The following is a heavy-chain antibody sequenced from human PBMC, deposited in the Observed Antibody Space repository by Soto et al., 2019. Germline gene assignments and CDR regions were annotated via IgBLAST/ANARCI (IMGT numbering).Heavy chain of an antibody. CDR3: ARGAWLVYYYYYMDV. J-gene: IGHJ6*03. V-gene: IGHV4-39*01. Sequence: SETLSLTCTVSGGSISSSSYYWGWIRQPPGKGLEWIGSIYYSGSTYYNPSLKSRVTISVDTSKNQFSLKLSSVTAADTAVYYCARGAWLVYYYYYMDVWGKGTTVTVSS. CDR1: GGSISSSSYY. D-gene: IGHD6-6*01. CDR2: IYYSGST.